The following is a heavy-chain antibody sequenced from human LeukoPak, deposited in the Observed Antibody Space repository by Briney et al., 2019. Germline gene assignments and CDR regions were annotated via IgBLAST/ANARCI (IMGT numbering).Heavy chain of an antibody. V-gene: IGHV3-23*01. J-gene: IGHJ4*02. CDR3: DAADY. CDR2: INDSGGRT. CDR1: GFTFSTYA. Sequence: GGSLRLSCAASGFTFSTYAMGWVRQAPGKGLDWVATINDSGGRTHYADSVKGRFTIPRDNSKNTLYLQINSLRAEDTAIYYCDAADYWGQGTLVTVSS. D-gene: IGHD6-13*01.